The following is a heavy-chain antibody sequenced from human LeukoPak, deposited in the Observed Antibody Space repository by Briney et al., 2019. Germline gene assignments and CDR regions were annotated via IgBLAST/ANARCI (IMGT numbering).Heavy chain of an antibody. Sequence: GGSLRLSCADSGFTFSSYSMNWVRQAPGKGLEWVSSISSSSSYIYYADSVKGRFTISRDNAKNSLYLQMNSLRAEDTALYYCARGLRHGDDAFDIWGQGTMVTVSS. CDR1: GFTFSSYS. CDR2: ISSSSSYI. CDR3: ARGLRHGDDAFDI. V-gene: IGHV3-21*04. D-gene: IGHD7-27*01. J-gene: IGHJ3*02.